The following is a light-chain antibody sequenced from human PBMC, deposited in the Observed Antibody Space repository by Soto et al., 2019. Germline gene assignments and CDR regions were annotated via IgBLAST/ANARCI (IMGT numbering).Light chain of an antibody. V-gene: IGKV1-39*01. J-gene: IGKJ3*01. Sequence: DIQMTPSPSSLSASVGDRVTITCRASQSISSYLNWYQQKPGKAPKLLIYAASSLQSGVPSRFSGSGSGTYFTINISSLQPEDFATYYCQQSYSTQPCTFGPGTKVDIK. CDR3: QQSYSTQPCT. CDR1: QSISSY. CDR2: AAS.